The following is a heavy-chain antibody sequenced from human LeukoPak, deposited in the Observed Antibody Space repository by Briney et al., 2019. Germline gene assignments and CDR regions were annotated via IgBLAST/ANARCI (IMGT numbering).Heavy chain of an antibody. D-gene: IGHD3-10*01. CDR2: FDPEDGET. CDR3: ATAVTMVRGVKTYNWFDP. J-gene: IGHJ5*02. Sequence: ASVTVSCKVSGYTLTELSMHWVRQAPGKGLEWMGGFDPEDGETIYAQKFQGRVTMTEDTSTDTAYMELSSLRSEDTAVYYCATAVTMVRGVKTYNWFDPWGQGTLVTVSS. CDR1: GYTLTELS. V-gene: IGHV1-24*01.